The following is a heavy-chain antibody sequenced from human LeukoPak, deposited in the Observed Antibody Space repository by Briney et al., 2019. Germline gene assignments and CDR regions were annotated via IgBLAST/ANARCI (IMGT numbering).Heavy chain of an antibody. J-gene: IGHJ3*02. CDR1: GGSISSYY. CDR3: ARSSRVDAFDI. CDR2: IYYSGST. Sequence: SETLSLTCTVSGGSISSYYWSWLRQPPGKGLEWIGYIYYSGSTNYNPSLKSRVTISVDTSKNQFSLKLSSVTAADTAVYYCARSSRVDAFDIWGQGTMVTVSS. V-gene: IGHV4-59*01. D-gene: IGHD3-10*01.